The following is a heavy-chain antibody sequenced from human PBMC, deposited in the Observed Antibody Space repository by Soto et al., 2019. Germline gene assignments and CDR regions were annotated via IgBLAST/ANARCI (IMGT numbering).Heavy chain of an antibody. Sequence: LKLSCAASGVTFKSSAIAVARKTTGKGLEWVSAISGSGGSTYYADSVKGRFTISRDNSKNTLYLQMNSLRAEDTAVYYCAKDRRGWLQLDYFDYWGQGTLVTVSS. CDR3: AKDRRGWLQLDYFDY. J-gene: IGHJ4*02. CDR2: ISGSGGST. CDR1: GVTFKSSA. V-gene: IGHV3-23*01. D-gene: IGHD5-12*01.